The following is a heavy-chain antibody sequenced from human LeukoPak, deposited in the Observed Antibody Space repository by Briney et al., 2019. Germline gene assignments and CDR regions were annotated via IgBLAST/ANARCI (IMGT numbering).Heavy chain of an antibody. Sequence: PGGSLRLSCAASGFTFSSYTMSWVRQAPGKGLEWVSAISGSGGSTYYADSVKGRFTISRDNSKNTLYLQMNSLRTEDTAVYYCAKEGGSRGYFDYWGQGTLVTVSS. J-gene: IGHJ4*02. V-gene: IGHV3-23*01. CDR1: GFTFSSYT. CDR3: AKEGGSRGYFDY. CDR2: ISGSGGST.